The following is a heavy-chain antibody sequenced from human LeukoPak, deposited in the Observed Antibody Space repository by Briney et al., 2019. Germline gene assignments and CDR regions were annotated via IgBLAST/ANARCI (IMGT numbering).Heavy chain of an antibody. CDR2: ISGSGGST. CDR3: VRDATRGGDFDY. V-gene: IGHV3-23*01. J-gene: IGHJ4*02. Sequence: GGSLRLSCVDSGFTFSNSWMHWVRQAPGKGLEWVSAISGSGGSTYYADSVKGRFTISRDNSKNTLYLQMNSLRADDTALYYCVRDATRGGDFDYWGQGTQVTVSS. D-gene: IGHD3-16*01. CDR1: GFTFSNSW.